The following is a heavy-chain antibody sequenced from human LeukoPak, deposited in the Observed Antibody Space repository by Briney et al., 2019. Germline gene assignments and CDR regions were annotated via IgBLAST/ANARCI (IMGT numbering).Heavy chain of an antibody. D-gene: IGHD3-22*01. V-gene: IGHV1-69*02. CDR2: IIPILGIA. CDR3: ARSAGYDSSGHDYSYYGMDV. CDR1: GGTFSSYT. J-gene: IGHJ6*02. Sequence: SVKVSCKASGGTFSSYTISWVRQAPGQGLEWMGRIIPILGIANYAQKFQGRVTITADKSTSTAYMEMSSLRSEDTAVYYCARSAGYDSSGHDYSYYGMDVWGQGTTVTVSS.